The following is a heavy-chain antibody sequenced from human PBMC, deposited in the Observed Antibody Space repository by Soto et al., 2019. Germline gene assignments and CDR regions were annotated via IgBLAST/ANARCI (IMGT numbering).Heavy chain of an antibody. CDR3: ARDSLTGNYFDP. CDR2: IYHSGST. D-gene: IGHD1-7*01. CDR1: GGSISSGGYS. V-gene: IGHV4-30-2*01. Sequence: TLSLTCAVAGGSISSGGYSWNWIRQPPGKGLEWIGYIYHSGSTLYNPSLKSRVTISIDKSKNQFSLRLSSVSAADTAVYYCARDSLTGNYFDPWGQGTLVTV. J-gene: IGHJ5*02.